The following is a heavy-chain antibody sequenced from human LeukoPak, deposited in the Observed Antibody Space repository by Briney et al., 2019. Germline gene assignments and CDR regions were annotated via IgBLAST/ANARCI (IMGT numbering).Heavy chain of an antibody. CDR2: IKQDGSEQ. Sequence: GGSLRLSCTASGFNFSTYWMTWVRQVPGKGLEWVANIKQDGSEQYYVDSVKGRFTISRDNAKNSLYLQMNSLRAEDTAVYYCAKIRCGGDCYSKYFQHWGQGTLVTVSS. D-gene: IGHD2-21*02. CDR1: GFNFSTYW. J-gene: IGHJ1*01. CDR3: AKIRCGGDCYSKYFQH. V-gene: IGHV3-7*01.